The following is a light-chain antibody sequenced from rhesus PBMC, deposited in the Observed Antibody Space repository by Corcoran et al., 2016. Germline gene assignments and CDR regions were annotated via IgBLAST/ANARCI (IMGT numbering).Light chain of an antibody. CDR2: EVS. J-gene: IGKJ2*01. V-gene: IGKV2-90*01. Sequence: DIVMTQTPLSLPVTPGEPASISCRSSQSLLHSGGKTFLDWYLQKPGQSPQLLIYEVSNRASGVPDRVSVSGSGTDFTRKISRVEAEDVGVYYCMQGIQLPYTFGQGTKVEIK. CDR3: MQGIQLPYT. CDR1: QSLLHSGGKTF.